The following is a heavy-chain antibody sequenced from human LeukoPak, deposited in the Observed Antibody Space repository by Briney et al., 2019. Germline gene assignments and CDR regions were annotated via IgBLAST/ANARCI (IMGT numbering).Heavy chain of an antibody. CDR1: GFTFSSYA. Sequence: PGGSLRLSCAASGFTFSSYAMSWVRQAPGKGLEWVANIKQDGSEKYYVDSVKGRFTISRDNAKNSLYLQMNSLRAEDTAVYYCAKDGGTHFDHWGQGTLVTVSS. CDR3: AKDGGTHFDH. V-gene: IGHV3-7*01. CDR2: IKQDGSEK. J-gene: IGHJ4*02. D-gene: IGHD1-26*01.